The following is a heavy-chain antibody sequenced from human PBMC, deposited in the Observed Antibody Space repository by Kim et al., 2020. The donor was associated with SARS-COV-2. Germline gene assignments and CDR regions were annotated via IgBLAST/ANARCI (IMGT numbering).Heavy chain of an antibody. D-gene: IGHD3-22*01. CDR1: GFTFGDYA. CDR2: IRGKANGGTT. CDR3: TNNYYDSSGDGGVYFDY. J-gene: IGHJ4*02. Sequence: GGSLRLSCTASGFTFGDYAMSWFRQAPGKGLEWVGFIRGKANGGTTEYAASVKGRFTISRDDSKSIAYLQMNSLKTEDTAVYYCTNNYYDSSGDGGVYFDYWGQGTLVTVSS. V-gene: IGHV3-49*03.